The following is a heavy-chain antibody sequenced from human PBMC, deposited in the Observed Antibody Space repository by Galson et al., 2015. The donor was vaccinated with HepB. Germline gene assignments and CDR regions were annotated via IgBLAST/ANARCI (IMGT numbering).Heavy chain of an antibody. Sequence: SLRLSCAASGFTFSGSAMHWVRQASGKGLEWVGRIRSKANSYATAYAASVKGRFTISRDDSKHTAYLQMNSLKTEDTYVYYGTRSTYHYYYYGMDVWGQGTTVTVSS. J-gene: IGHJ6*02. CDR2: IRSKANSYAT. D-gene: IGHD2-2*02. CDR3: TRSTYHYYYYGMDV. CDR1: GFTFSGSA. V-gene: IGHV3-73*01.